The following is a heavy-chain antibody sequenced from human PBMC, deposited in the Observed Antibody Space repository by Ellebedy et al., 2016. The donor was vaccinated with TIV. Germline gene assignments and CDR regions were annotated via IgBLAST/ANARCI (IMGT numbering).Heavy chain of an antibody. D-gene: IGHD6-6*01. J-gene: IGHJ6*02. CDR2: IYYSGRT. CDR1: GGSISSSSYY. CDR3: ARLAYSSSSRDYYYGMDV. Sequence: SETLSLXXTVSGGSISSSSYYWGWIRQPPGQGLEWIGRIYYSGRTYYNPSLKSRVIISVDTSKNQFSLRLSSVTAADTAVYYCARLAYSSSSRDYYYGMDVWGQGTTVTVSS. V-gene: IGHV4-39*01.